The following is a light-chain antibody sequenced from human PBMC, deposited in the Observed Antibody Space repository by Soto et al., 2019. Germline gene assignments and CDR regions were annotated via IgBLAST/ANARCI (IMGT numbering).Light chain of an antibody. Sequence: DIQMTQSPSSLSASVGDRVTITCRASQRITGYLNWYQQKPGKDPKLLIYAASSLQSGGPSRFSGSGSGTDFTRTISSLQRDDFATYFCQQSLGIPYTFGQGTRLETK. CDR3: QQSLGIPYT. J-gene: IGKJ2*01. CDR1: QRITGY. CDR2: AAS. V-gene: IGKV1-39*01.